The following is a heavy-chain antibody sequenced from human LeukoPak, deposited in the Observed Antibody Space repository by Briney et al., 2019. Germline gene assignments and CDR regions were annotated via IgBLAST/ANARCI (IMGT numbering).Heavy chain of an antibody. J-gene: IGHJ5*02. V-gene: IGHV4-59*08. Sequence: PSETLSLTCTVSGGSISSYYWSWIRQPPGKGLEWIGYIYYSGSTNYNPSLKSRVTISVDTSKNQFSLKLSSVTAADTAVYYCARHFGYSYGPNWFDPWGQGTLVTVSS. CDR1: GGSISSYY. CDR2: IYYSGST. CDR3: ARHFGYSYGPNWFDP. D-gene: IGHD5-18*01.